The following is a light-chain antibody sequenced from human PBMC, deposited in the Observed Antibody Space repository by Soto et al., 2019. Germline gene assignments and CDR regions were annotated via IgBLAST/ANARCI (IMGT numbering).Light chain of an antibody. V-gene: IGKV3-20*01. CDR3: QQYGTSPWT. Sequence: EIVLTQSPGTLSLFPGGRATLSCRATQSVNSDYLAWYQQKPGQAPRLLIYIASRRATGIPDRFSGSGSGTDFILTISRLEPEDFAVYYCQQYGTSPWTFGQGTKVEIK. J-gene: IGKJ1*01. CDR2: IAS. CDR1: QSVNSDY.